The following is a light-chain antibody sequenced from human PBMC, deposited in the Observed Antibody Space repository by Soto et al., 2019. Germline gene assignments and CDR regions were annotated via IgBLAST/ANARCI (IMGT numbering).Light chain of an antibody. Sequence: QSVLTQPPSVSEAPRQRVTISCSGSSSNIGNNAVNWYQQFPGKAPKLLIYYDDLLPSGVSDRFSGSKSGTSASLAISGLQYEDEADYYCAAWDDSLNGGVFGGGTKLTVL. CDR1: SSNIGNNA. CDR2: YDD. V-gene: IGLV1-36*01. CDR3: AAWDDSLNGGV. J-gene: IGLJ3*02.